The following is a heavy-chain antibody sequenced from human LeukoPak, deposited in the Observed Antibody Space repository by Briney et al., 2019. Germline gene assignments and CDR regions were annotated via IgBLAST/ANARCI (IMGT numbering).Heavy chain of an antibody. CDR2: IIPIFGTA. CDR3: ARAVRGLTVNFDY. V-gene: IGHV1-69*13. CDR1: GGTFSSYA. J-gene: IGHJ4*02. Sequence: SVKVSCKASGGTFSSYAISWVRQAPGQGLEWMGGIIPIFGTANYAQKFQGRVTITADESTSTAYMELSSLRSEDTAVYYCARAVRGLTVNFDYWGQGTLVTVSS. D-gene: IGHD3-10*01.